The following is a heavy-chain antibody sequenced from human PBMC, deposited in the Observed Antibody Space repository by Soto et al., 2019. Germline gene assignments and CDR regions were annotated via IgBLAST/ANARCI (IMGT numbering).Heavy chain of an antibody. J-gene: IGHJ6*02. CDR1: GFTFSDYY. Sequence: QVQLVESGGGLVKPGGSLRLSCAASGFTFSDYYMSWIRQAPGKGLEWVSCISSSGSTIYYGDSVKGRFTISRDNAKKSLYRQKNSLRAEDTAVYYCARDSPADGNYYYYGMDVWGQGTTVTVSS. V-gene: IGHV3-11*01. CDR2: ISSSGSTI. CDR3: ARDSPADGNYYYYGMDV. D-gene: IGHD6-13*01.